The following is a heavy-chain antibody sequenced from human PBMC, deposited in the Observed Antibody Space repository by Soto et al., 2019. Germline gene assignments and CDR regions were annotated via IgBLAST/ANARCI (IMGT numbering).Heavy chain of an antibody. CDR1: GYTFTGYY. J-gene: IGHJ5*02. CDR3: AGAVLEDIVVVPAAARFDP. V-gene: IGHV1-2*02. D-gene: IGHD2-2*01. Sequence: ASVKVSCKASGYTFTGYYMHWVPQAPGQGLEWMGWINPNSGGTNYAQKFQGRVTMTRDTSISTAYMELSRLRSDDTAVYYCAGAVLEDIVVVPAAARFDPWGQGTLVTVSS. CDR2: INPNSGGT.